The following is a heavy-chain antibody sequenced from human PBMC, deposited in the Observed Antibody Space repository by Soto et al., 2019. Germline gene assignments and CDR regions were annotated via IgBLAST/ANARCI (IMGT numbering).Heavy chain of an antibody. V-gene: IGHV4-4*02. CDR3: VTSLNCDVWRDGGRHYYFDY. Sequence: QVQLQESGPGLVTPSGTLSLTCTVYGGSISSIYWWHWIRQPRGKRPEWIGKIYHSGSTNDNPSLKNRVTISLVKSNDQSSLKLSSRTAPTAAVYFCVTSLNCDVWRDGGRHYYFDYWGQGTLVSVSS. CDR1: GGSISSIYW. D-gene: IGHD3-3*01. CDR2: IYHSGST. J-gene: IGHJ4*02.